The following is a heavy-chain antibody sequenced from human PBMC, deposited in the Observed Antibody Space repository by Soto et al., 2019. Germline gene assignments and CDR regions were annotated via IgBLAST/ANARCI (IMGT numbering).Heavy chain of an antibody. Sequence: ASLKVSCKASGYTFTSYGISWVRQAPGQGLEWMGWISAYNGNTNYAQKLQGRVTMTTDTSTSTAYMELRSLRSDDTAVYYCAREGSTYYDFWSGPYYYYYYMDVWGKGTTVTVSS. D-gene: IGHD3-3*01. CDR3: AREGSTYYDFWSGPYYYYYYMDV. CDR1: GYTFTSYG. CDR2: ISAYNGNT. J-gene: IGHJ6*03. V-gene: IGHV1-18*01.